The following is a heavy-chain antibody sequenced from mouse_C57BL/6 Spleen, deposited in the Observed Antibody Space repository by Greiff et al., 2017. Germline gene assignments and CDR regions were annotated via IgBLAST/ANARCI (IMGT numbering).Heavy chain of an antibody. V-gene: IGHV7-3*01. J-gene: IGHJ2*01. D-gene: IGHD2-1*01. Sequence: EVKLMESGGGLVQPGGSLSLSCAASGFTFTDYYMRWVRQPPGQALEWLGFIRNKANGYTTEYSASVKGRFTISRDNSQSILYLQLNALRAEDSAAYYGARSLYGNYMDYWGQGTTLTVSS. CDR2: IRNKANGYTT. CDR1: GFTFTDYY. CDR3: ARSLYGNYMDY.